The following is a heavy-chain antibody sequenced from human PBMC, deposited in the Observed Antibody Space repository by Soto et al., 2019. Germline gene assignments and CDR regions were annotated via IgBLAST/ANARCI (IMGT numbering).Heavy chain of an antibody. D-gene: IGHD4-17*01. Sequence: SETLSLTCTVSGGSISSYYWSWIRQPPGKGLEWIGYIYYSGSTNYNPSLKSRVTISVDTSKNQFSLKLSSVTAADTAVYYCALTTVNTDYWGQGTLVTVS. CDR3: ALTTVNTDY. CDR1: GGSISSYY. V-gene: IGHV4-59*01. J-gene: IGHJ4*02. CDR2: IYYSGST.